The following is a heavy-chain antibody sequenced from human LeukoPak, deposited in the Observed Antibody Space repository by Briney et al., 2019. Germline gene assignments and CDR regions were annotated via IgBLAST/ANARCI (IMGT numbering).Heavy chain of an antibody. J-gene: IGHJ4*02. Sequence: GASVKVSCKASGYTFTSYGISWVRQAPGQGLEWMGWISAYNGNTNYARKLQGRVTMTTDTSTSTAYMELRSLRSDDTAVYYCATGTDSYGQYYFDYWGQGTLVTVSS. D-gene: IGHD5-18*01. V-gene: IGHV1-18*01. CDR1: GYTFTSYG. CDR3: ATGTDSYGQYYFDY. CDR2: ISAYNGNT.